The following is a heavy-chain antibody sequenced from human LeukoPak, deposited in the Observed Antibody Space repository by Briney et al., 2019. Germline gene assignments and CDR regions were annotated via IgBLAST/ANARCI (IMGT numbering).Heavy chain of an antibody. J-gene: IGHJ6*03. Sequence: SVKVSCKTSGGTFNNSAISWVRQAPGQGLEWLGGIMPLFGTAGYAQKFQGRVTITKDESTRTVYLELTSLTSDDTAVYYCARTGYCSGGSCLTSYYYYYYMDVWGKGTTVTVSS. D-gene: IGHD2-15*01. CDR1: GGTFNNSA. V-gene: IGHV1-69*05. CDR2: IMPLFGTA. CDR3: ARTGYCSGGSCLTSYYYYYYMDV.